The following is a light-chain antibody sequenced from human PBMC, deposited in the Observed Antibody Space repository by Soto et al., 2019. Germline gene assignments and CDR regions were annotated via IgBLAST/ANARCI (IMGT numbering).Light chain of an antibody. CDR1: QSVSSSY. CDR3: QQYGDSPFT. J-gene: IGKJ2*01. CDR2: GAS. V-gene: IGKV3-20*01. Sequence: EIVLTQSPGTLSLSPGERATLSCRASQSVSSSYLAWYQQKAGQAPRLLIYGASSRATGIPDRLSGSGSGTDFTLTISRLEPEDFAVYYCQQYGDSPFTFGQGTKVDIK.